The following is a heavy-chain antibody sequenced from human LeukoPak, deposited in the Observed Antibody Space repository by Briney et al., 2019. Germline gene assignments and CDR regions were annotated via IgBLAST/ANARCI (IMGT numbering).Heavy chain of an antibody. J-gene: IGHJ4*02. Sequence: PGGSLRLSCAASGITFRNAWMDWVRQAPGKGLEWVAVISYDGSNKYYADSVKGRFTISRDNSKNTLYLQMNSLRAEDTAVYYCAKGGITMIVVVPPDYWGQGTLVTVSS. CDR2: ISYDGSNK. CDR3: AKGGITMIVVVPPDY. CDR1: GITFRNAW. D-gene: IGHD3-22*01. V-gene: IGHV3-30*01.